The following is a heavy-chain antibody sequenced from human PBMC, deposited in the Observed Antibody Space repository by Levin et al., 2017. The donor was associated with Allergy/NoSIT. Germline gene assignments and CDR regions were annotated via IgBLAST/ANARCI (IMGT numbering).Heavy chain of an antibody. CDR2: INPNSGGT. CDR3: AREPPYDSSGSPVPNSVWFDY. D-gene: IGHD3-22*01. CDR1: GYTFTGYY. Sequence: GESLKISCKASGYTFTGYYMHWVRQAPGQGLEWMGWINPNSGGTNYAQKFQDRVTMTRDTSISTAYMKLSRLRSDDTAVYYCAREPPYDSSGSPVPNSVWFDYWGQGTLVTVSS. V-gene: IGHV1-2*02. J-gene: IGHJ4*02.